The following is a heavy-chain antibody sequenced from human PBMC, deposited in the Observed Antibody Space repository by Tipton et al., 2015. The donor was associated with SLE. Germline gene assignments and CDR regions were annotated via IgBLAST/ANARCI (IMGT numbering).Heavy chain of an antibody. V-gene: IGHV3-11*04. CDR2: ISSSGSTI. J-gene: IGHJ5*02. CDR3: ASQGITFFGVARNWFDP. D-gene: IGHD3-3*01. CDR1: GFTFSDYY. Sequence: SLRLSCAASGFTFSDYYMSWIRQAPGKELEWVSYISSSGSTIYYADSVKGRFTISRDNAKNSLYLQMNSLRAEDTAVYYCASQGITFFGVARNWFDPWGQGTLVTVSS.